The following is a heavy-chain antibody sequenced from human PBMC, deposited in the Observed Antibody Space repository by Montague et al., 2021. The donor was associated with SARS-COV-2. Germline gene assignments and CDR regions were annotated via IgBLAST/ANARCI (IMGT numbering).Heavy chain of an antibody. J-gene: IGHJ5*02. CDR2: IYYSGST. CDR3: ARQEYYYDSSGYGRMDWLDP. Sequence: SETLSLTCTASGGSISSSSYYWGWIRQPPGKGLEWIGSIYYSGSTYYNPSLKSRVTISVDTSKNQLSLKLSSVTAEDTAVYYGARQEYYYDSSGYGRMDWLDPWGQGTRVTVSS. D-gene: IGHD3-22*01. V-gene: IGHV4-39*01. CDR1: GGSISSSSYY.